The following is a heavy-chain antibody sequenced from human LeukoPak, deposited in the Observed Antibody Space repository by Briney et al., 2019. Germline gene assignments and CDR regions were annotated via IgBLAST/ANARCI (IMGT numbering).Heavy chain of an antibody. D-gene: IGHD3-10*01. CDR3: ARDQTGFGEFPDY. CDR1: GYTFTGYY. J-gene: IGHJ4*02. CDR2: INPNSGGT. V-gene: IGHV1-2*02. Sequence: GASVKVSCKASGYTFTGYYMHWVRQAPGQGLEWMGWINPNSGGTNYAQKFQGRVTMTRDTSISTAYMELSRLRSDDTAVYYCARDQTGFGEFPDYWGQGTLVTVSS.